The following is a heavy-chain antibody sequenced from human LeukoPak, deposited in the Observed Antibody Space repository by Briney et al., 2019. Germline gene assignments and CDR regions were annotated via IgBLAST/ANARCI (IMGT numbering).Heavy chain of an antibody. V-gene: IGHV1-18*01. Sequence: ASVKVSCKASGYTFTSYGISWVRQAPGQGLGWMGWISAYNGNTNYAQKVQGRVTMTTDTSTSTAYMELRSLRSDDTAVYYCARGPDCSGGSCYSSYFDYWGQGTLVTVSS. CDR3: ARGPDCSGGSCYSSYFDY. J-gene: IGHJ4*02. D-gene: IGHD2-15*01. CDR2: ISAYNGNT. CDR1: GYTFTSYG.